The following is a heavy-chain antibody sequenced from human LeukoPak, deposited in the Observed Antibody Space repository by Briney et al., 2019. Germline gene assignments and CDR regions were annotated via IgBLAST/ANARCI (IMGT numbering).Heavy chain of an antibody. CDR1: GGSISSGSYY. CDR2: LYTSGNT. Sequence: PSETLSLTCTVAGGSISSGSYYWNWIRQPAGKGLEWIGRLYTSGNTGYNPSLKSPVTIAVDTSKNQFSLKLSSVTAADTAVYYCARGEPSRGRAFDIWGQGTMVTVSS. J-gene: IGHJ3*02. D-gene: IGHD1-26*01. CDR3: ARGEPSRGRAFDI. V-gene: IGHV4-61*02.